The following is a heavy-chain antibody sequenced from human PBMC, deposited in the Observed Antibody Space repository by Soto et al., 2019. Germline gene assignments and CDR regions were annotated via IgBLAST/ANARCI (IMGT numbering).Heavy chain of an antibody. CDR3: ARDFKESQYYYYCMDV. CDR1: GFTFSSYS. D-gene: IGHD3-10*01. Sequence: EVQLVESGGGLVKPGGSLRLSCVVSGFTFSSYSMNWVRQAPGKGLEWVSSISSGSNYTYYADSVKGRFTISRDKAKNSVYLQMNSLRAEDTALYYCARDFKESQYYYYCMDVWGKGTTVTVSS. V-gene: IGHV3-21*06. CDR2: ISSGSNYT. J-gene: IGHJ6*03.